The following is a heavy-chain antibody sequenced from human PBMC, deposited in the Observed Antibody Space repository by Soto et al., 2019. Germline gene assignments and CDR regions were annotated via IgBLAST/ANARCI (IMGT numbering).Heavy chain of an antibody. J-gene: IGHJ4*02. CDR3: ARGWAGKYYFDY. V-gene: IGHV3-13*01. CDR2: IGTAGDT. D-gene: IGHD6-19*01. CDR1: GFTFSSYD. Sequence: PGGSLRLSCAASGFTFSSYDMHWVRQATGKGLEWVSAIGTAGDTYYPGSMKGRFTISRENAKNSLYLQMNSLRAEDTAVYYCARGWAGKYYFDYWGQETLVTVSS.